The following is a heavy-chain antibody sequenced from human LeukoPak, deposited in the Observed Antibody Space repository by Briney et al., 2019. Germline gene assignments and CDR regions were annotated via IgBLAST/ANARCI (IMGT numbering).Heavy chain of an antibody. Sequence: PSETLSLNCTVSSGSISSGGYLWSWIGQHPGKGLEWIGYIYYSGYTYYNPSLKSRVTVSVDTSKNQFSLKLSSVTAADTAVYYCARGSRARSGYDYASGYYYYMDVWGKGTTVTVSS. J-gene: IGHJ6*03. D-gene: IGHD5-12*01. V-gene: IGHV4-31*03. CDR2: IYYSGYT. CDR3: ARGSRARSGYDYASGYYYYMDV. CDR1: SGSISSGGYL.